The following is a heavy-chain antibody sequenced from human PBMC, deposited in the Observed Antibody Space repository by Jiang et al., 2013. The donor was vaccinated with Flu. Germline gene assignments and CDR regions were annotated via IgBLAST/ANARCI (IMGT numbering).Heavy chain of an antibody. Sequence: SGAEVKKPGASVKVSCKASGYTFTDYYIFWMRQAPGLTLEFLGWTNPKSGGTNIVQKFQGRVTITRDTSISTAYMELSRLRSDDTAVYYCARSGGYVLGLNFDYWGQGTLVTVSS. CDR2: TNPKSGGT. CDR3: ARSGGYVLGLNFDY. J-gene: IGHJ4*02. D-gene: IGHD5-12*01. V-gene: IGHV1-2*02. CDR1: GYTFTDYY.